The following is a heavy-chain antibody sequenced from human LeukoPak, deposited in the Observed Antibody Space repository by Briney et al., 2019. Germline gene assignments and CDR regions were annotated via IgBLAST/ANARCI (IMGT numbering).Heavy chain of an antibody. J-gene: IGHJ6*02. CDR1: GFTFDDYA. CDR3: AKDFLSGYPIYGMDV. Sequence: PGGSLRLSCAASGFTFDDYAMHWVRQAPGKGLEWVSGISWNSGSIGYADSVKGRFTISRDNAKNSLYLQMNSLRAEDTALCYCAKDFLSGYPIYGMDVWGQGTTVTVSS. V-gene: IGHV3-9*01. CDR2: ISWNSGSI. D-gene: IGHD3-22*01.